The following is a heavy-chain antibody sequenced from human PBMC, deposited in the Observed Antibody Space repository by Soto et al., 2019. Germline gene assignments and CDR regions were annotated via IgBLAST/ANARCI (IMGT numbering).Heavy chain of an antibody. D-gene: IGHD6-19*01. J-gene: IGHJ5*02. CDR1: GGSISSYY. CDR2: IYYSAST. Sequence: SETLSLTCTVSGGSISSYYCSWIRQPPGKGLEWIGYIYYSASTNYSPSLKSRVTISVDTSKNQFSLKLSSVTAADTAVYYCARDLTSSGWYNWFDPWGQGTLVTVSS. CDR3: ARDLTSSGWYNWFDP. V-gene: IGHV4-59*01.